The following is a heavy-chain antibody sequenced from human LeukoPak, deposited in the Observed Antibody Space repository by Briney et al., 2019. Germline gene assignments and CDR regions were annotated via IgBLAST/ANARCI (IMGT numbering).Heavy chain of an antibody. CDR1: GFTFSSYW. V-gene: IGHV3-7*01. Sequence: GGSLRLSCAASGFTFSSYWMSWVRQAPGKGLEWVANIKQDGSEKYYVDSVKGRFTISRDNAKNSLYLQMNSLGAEDTAVYYCARDSKAVAGQFDYWGQGTLVTVSS. CDR3: ARDSKAVAGQFDY. CDR2: IKQDGSEK. D-gene: IGHD6-19*01. J-gene: IGHJ4*02.